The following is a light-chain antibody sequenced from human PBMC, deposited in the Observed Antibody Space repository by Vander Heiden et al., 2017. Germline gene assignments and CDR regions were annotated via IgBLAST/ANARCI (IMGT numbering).Light chain of an antibody. V-gene: IGKV3-15*01. CDR3: QQYSNWWT. CDR1: QSVSSH. J-gene: IGKJ1*01. Sequence: EIVMTQSRATLSVFLGEGVTLSCRASQSVSSHLAWDQQKPGQAPRLLIYEASTRAAGVPARFSGSASGTEFTLTISSLQSEDFAMYYCQQYSNWWTFGQGTKVEIK. CDR2: EAS.